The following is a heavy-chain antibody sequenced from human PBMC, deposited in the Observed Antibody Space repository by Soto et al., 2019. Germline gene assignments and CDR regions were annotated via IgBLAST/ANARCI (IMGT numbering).Heavy chain of an antibody. V-gene: IGHV3-11*01. CDR1: GFSLSDYY. J-gene: IGHJ4*02. CDR3: ARVRGDSSGSYYFDH. D-gene: IGHD3-22*01. Sequence: KPGGSLRLSCAVSGFSLSDYYISWIRQAPGEGLEWVSYISSSGTGVHYADSVKGRFTISKDNANNSLYLQMNSLRAEDTAVYYCARVRGDSSGSYYFDHWGQGALVTVSS. CDR2: ISSSGTGV.